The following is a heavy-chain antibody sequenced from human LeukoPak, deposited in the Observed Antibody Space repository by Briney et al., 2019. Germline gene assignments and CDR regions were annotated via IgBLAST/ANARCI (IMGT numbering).Heavy chain of an antibody. CDR2: ISAYNGNT. V-gene: IGHV1-18*01. D-gene: IGHD4-17*01. CDR1: GYTFTSYG. Sequence: ASVKVSRKASGYTFTSYGISWVRQAPGQGLEWMGWISAYNGNTNYAQKLQGRVTMTTDTSTSTAYMELRSLRSDDTAVYYCARAHGDSPTNWFDPWGQGTLVTVSS. CDR3: ARAHGDSPTNWFDP. J-gene: IGHJ5*02.